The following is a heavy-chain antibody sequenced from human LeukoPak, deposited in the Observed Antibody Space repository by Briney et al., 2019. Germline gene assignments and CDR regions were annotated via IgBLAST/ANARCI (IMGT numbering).Heavy chain of an antibody. CDR3: AKEGALVVVAATHFDY. D-gene: IGHD2-15*01. J-gene: IGHJ4*02. CDR1: GFTFSSYA. Sequence: GGSLRLSCAASGFTFSSYAMSWVRQAPGKGLGWVSAISGSGGSTYYADSVKGRFTISRDNSKNTLYLQMNSLRAEDTAVYYCAKEGALVVVAATHFDYWGQGTLVTVSS. V-gene: IGHV3-23*01. CDR2: ISGSGGST.